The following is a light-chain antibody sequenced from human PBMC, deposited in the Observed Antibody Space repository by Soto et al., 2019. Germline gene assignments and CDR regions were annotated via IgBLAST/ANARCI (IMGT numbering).Light chain of an antibody. CDR3: QQYNNWPAWT. CDR1: QSVSNN. V-gene: IGKV3-15*01. J-gene: IGKJ1*01. Sequence: EIVMTQSPATLSVSPGERATLSCRASQSVSNNLAWYQQKPGQAPRLLIYGASTRATGIPARFGGSGSGTEFTLTISSLQSEDFAVYYCQQYNNWPAWTFGQGTRVEIK. CDR2: GAS.